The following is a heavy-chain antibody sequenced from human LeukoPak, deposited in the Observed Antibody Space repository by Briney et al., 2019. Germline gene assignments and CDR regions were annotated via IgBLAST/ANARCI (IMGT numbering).Heavy chain of an antibody. V-gene: IGHV3-23*01. CDR3: ATDVEAVAAGY. J-gene: IGHJ4*02. CDR1: GFTFSSYA. D-gene: IGHD6-19*01. Sequence: GGSLRLSCAASGFTFSSYAMSWVRQAPGKRLEWVSAISGSGGSTYYADSVKGRFTISRDNSNNTLYLQINSLRAEDTPVYYCATDVEAVAAGYWGEGTLVTVSS. CDR2: ISGSGGST.